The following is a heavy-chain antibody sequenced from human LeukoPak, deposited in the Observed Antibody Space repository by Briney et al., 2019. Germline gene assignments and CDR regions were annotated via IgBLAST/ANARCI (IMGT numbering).Heavy chain of an antibody. CDR2: ISAYNGNT. CDR1: GYTFTSYG. J-gene: IGHJ4*02. V-gene: IGHV1-18*01. CDR3: ARDSERYGDYVPFDY. Sequence: GASVKVSCKASGYTFTSYGISWVRQAPGQGLEWMGWISAYNGNTNYAQKLQGRVTMTTDTSTSTAYMELRSLRSDDTAVYYCARDSERYGDYVPFDYWGQGTLVTVSS. D-gene: IGHD4-17*01.